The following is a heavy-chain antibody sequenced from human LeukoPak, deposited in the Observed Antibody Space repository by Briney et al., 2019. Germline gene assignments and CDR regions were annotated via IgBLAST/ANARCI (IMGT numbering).Heavy chain of an antibody. J-gene: IGHJ6*03. CDR2: ISSSSSYI. CDR1: GFTFSSYS. CDR3: AREGGGTTVSPWYYYYYMDV. V-gene: IGHV3-21*01. D-gene: IGHD4-17*01. Sequence: PGGSLRLSCAASGFTFSSYSMNWVRQAPGKGREWVSSISSSSSYIYYADSVKGRFTISRDNAKNSLYLQMNSLRAEDTAVYYCAREGGGTTVSPWYYYYYMDVWGKGTTVTVSS.